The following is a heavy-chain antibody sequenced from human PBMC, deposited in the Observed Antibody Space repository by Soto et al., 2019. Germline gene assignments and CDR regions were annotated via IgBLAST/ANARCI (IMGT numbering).Heavy chain of an antibody. CDR3: ARVVARIAAPHGY. V-gene: IGHV1-2*02. CDR1: GYTFTGYY. CDR2: INPNSGGT. J-gene: IGHJ4*02. Sequence: ASVKVSCKASGYTFTGYYMHWVRQAPGQGLEWMGWINPNSGGTNYAQKFQGRVTMTRDTSISTAYMELSRLRSGDTAVYYCARVVARIAAPHGYSGQITLVTFSP. D-gene: IGHD6-6*01.